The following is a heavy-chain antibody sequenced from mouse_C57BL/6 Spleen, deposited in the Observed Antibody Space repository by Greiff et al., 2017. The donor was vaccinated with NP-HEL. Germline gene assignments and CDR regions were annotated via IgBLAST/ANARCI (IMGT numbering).Heavy chain of an antibody. V-gene: IGHV1-15*01. CDR1: GYTFTDYE. J-gene: IGHJ2*01. CDR3: TRFPTVVANYFDY. D-gene: IGHD1-1*01. Sequence: QVQLQQSGAELVRPGASVTLSCKASGYTFTDYEMHWVKQTPVHGLEWIGAIDPETGGTAYNQKFKGKAILTADKSSSTAYMELRSLTSEDSAVYYCTRFPTVVANYFDYWGQGTTLTVSS. CDR2: IDPETGGT.